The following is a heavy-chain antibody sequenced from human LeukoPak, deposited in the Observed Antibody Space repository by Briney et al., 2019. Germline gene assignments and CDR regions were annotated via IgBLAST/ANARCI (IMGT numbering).Heavy chain of an antibody. CDR2: ISPYNGDT. J-gene: IGHJ4*02. V-gene: IGHV1-2*04. D-gene: IGHD4-17*01. CDR1: GYHFSSYR. CDR3: ARGTDYGDYVFLD. Sequence: ASVKVSCKASGYHFSSYRVNWLRQAPGQGPEWMGWISPYNGDTNYAQKFQGWVTMTRDTSISTAYMELSRLRSDDTAVYYCARGTDYGDYVFLDWGQGTLVTVSS.